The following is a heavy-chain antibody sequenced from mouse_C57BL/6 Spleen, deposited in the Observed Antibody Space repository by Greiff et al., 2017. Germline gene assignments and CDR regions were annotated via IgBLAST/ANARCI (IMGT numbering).Heavy chain of an antibody. CDR2: IDPSDSET. CDR3: ARACYYFGSSYYCDY. CDR1: GYTFTSYW. D-gene: IGHD1-1*01. Sequence: QVQLKQPGAELVRPGSSVKLSCKASGYTFTSYWMHWVKQRPIQGLEWIGNIDPSDSETHYNQKFKDKATLTVDKSSSTAYMQLSSLTSEDSAVYYCARACYYFGSSYYCDYWGQGTTLTVSS. V-gene: IGHV1-52*01. J-gene: IGHJ2*01.